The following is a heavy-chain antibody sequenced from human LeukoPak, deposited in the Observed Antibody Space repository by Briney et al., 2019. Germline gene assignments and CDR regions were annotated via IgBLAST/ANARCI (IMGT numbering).Heavy chain of an antibody. J-gene: IGHJ6*03. D-gene: IGHD4-23*01. V-gene: IGHV1-18*01. CDR2: ISAYNGNT. CDR3: ARVGGNSPFGAYYYYMDV. CDR1: GYTFTSYG. Sequence: GASVKVSCKASGYTFTSYGISWVRQAPGQGLEWMGWISAYNGNTNYAQKLQGRVTMTTDTSTSTAYMELRSLRSDDTAVYYCARVGGNSPFGAYYYYMDVWGKGTTVTVSS.